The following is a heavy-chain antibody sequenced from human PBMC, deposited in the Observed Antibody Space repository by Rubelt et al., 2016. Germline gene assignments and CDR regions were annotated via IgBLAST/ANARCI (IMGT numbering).Heavy chain of an antibody. Sequence: EWIGEINHSGGISYNPSLKSRVTISVDTSKNQFSLKLSSVTAADTALYYCARYSYDFWGGGDYGMDVWGQGTTVTVSS. J-gene: IGHJ6*02. CDR2: INHSGGI. CDR3: ARYSYDFWGGGDYGMDV. V-gene: IGHV4-34*01. D-gene: IGHD3-3*01.